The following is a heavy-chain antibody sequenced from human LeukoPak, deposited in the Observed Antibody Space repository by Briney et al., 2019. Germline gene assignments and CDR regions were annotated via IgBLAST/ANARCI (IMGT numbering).Heavy chain of an antibody. D-gene: IGHD2-2*01. V-gene: IGHV4-61*02. CDR2: THTSVST. J-gene: IGHJ4*02. CDR1: GDSISSNSNYY. Sequence: PSQTLSLTCTVSGDSISSNSNYYWSWIRQPAGKGLEWIGRTHTSVSTSYNPSLKSRVTISVDTSKNQFSLKLSSVIAADTAVYYCARDCSSTFCPQSTFDYWGQGTLVTVSS. CDR3: ARDCSSTFCPQSTFDY.